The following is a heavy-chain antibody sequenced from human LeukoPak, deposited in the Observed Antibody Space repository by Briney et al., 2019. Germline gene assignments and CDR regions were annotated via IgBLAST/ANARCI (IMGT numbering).Heavy chain of an antibody. J-gene: IGHJ4*02. D-gene: IGHD3-22*01. CDR1: GFTFSSYP. CDR3: AKSQEDDSSGYYYSNFDS. CDR2: ISGAGGAT. V-gene: IGHV3-23*01. Sequence: GSLRLSCVASGFTFSSYPISWVRQAPGKGLEWVSAISGAGGATYYADSVKGRFTFSRDNSKNTLYLQMNSLRVEDTAVYYCAKSQEDDSSGYYYSNFDSWGQGTLVTVSS.